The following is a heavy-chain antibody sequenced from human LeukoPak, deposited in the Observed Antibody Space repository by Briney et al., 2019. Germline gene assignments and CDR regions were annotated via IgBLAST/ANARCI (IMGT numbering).Heavy chain of an antibody. CDR2: ISSSSSYI. J-gene: IGHJ4*02. D-gene: IGHD3-10*01. Sequence: GGSLRLSCAASGFTFSSYSMNWVRQAPGKGLEWVSSISSSSSYIYYADSVKGRFTISRDNAKNSLYLQMNSLRAEDTAVYYCAREWTRGLTPRRVGATFDYWGQGTLVTVSS. V-gene: IGHV3-21*01. CDR3: AREWTRGLTPRRVGATFDY. CDR1: GFTFSSYS.